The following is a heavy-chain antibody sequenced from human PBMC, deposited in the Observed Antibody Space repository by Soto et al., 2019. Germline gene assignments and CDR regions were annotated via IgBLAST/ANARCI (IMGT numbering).Heavy chain of an antibody. V-gene: IGHV1-18*04. CDR2: ISAYNGST. Sequence: GASVKVSCKASGYTFTSYGISWVRQAPGQGLEWMGWISAYNGSTNYAQKLQGRVTMTTDTSTSTAYMELRSLRSDDTAVYYCARDSEVVVTAIPGYYYYGMDVWGQGTTVTVSS. D-gene: IGHD2-21*02. CDR3: ARDSEVVVTAIPGYYYYGMDV. CDR1: GYTFTSYG. J-gene: IGHJ6*02.